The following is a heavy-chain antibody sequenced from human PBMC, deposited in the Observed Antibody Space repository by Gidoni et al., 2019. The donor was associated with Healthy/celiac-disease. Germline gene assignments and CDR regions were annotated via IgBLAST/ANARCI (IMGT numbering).Heavy chain of an antibody. D-gene: IGHD3-22*01. Sequence: EVQLLESGGGLVQPGGSLILSCAASGFTFRSYALSWVRPAPGKGLEWVSAIRGSGGSTYYADSLKGWFTIPRYHFKTTLYLHLNSLRADDTAVYYCAKDGFGGPFPVMIVVEKPYYFDYWGQGPLVPVSS. CDR1: GFTFRSYA. CDR2: IRGSGGST. CDR3: AKDGFGGPFPVMIVVEKPYYFDY. J-gene: IGHJ4*02. V-gene: IGHV3-23*01.